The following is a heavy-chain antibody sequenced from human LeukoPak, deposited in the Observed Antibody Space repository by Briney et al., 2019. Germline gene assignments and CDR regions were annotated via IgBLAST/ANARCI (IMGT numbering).Heavy chain of an antibody. D-gene: IGHD6-13*01. CDR2: ITWDGDST. V-gene: IGHV3-43D*03. Sequence: GGSLRLSCAASGFTFNDYAMHWVRQAPGKGLEWVSLITWDGDSTYYADSVKGRFTISRDNSKNYLYLQMNSLRAEDTALYYCAKGTSSWHEFDSWGQGTLVTVSS. J-gene: IGHJ4*02. CDR1: GFTFNDYA. CDR3: AKGTSSWHEFDS.